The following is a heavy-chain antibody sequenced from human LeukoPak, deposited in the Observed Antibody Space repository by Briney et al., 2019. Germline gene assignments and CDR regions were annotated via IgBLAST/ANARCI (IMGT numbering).Heavy chain of an antibody. J-gene: IGHJ4*02. CDR1: GFTSNAYS. CDR2: INYRPNGI. V-gene: IGHV3-48*04. D-gene: IGHD1-14*01. CDR3: ARDQDGMGFDS. Sequence: GGSLRLSCAASGFTSNAYSFNWVRQAPGKGLEWISHINYRPNGIYYADSVKGRFTISRDNAKNSLFLQMNSLRADDTAVYFCARDQDGMGFDSWGQGTPVTVSS.